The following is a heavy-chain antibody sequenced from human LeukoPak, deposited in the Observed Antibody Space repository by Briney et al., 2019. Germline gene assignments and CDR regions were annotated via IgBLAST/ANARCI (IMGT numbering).Heavy chain of an antibody. CDR3: ARDLGYYDSSGYYDY. Sequence: PGGSLRLSCAASGFTFSSYSMNWVRQAPGKGLEWVSSISSSSSYIYYADSVKGRLTISRDNAKNSLYLQMNSLRAEDTAVYYCARDLGYYDSSGYYDYWGQGTLVTVSS. CDR1: GFTFSSYS. D-gene: IGHD3-22*01. J-gene: IGHJ4*02. CDR2: ISSSSSYI. V-gene: IGHV3-21*01.